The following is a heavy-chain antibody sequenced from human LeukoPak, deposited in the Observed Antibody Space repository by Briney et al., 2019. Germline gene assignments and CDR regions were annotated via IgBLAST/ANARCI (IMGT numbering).Heavy chain of an antibody. CDR2: ISYDGSNK. CDR3: VRVSGFCTNGVCPSFDP. CDR1: GFTFSSYA. D-gene: IGHD2-8*01. V-gene: IGHV3-30-3*01. J-gene: IGHJ5*02. Sequence: GGSLRLSCAASGFTFSSYAMHWVRQAPGKGLEWVAVISYDGSNKYYADSVKGRFTISRDDSKNTLYLQMNSLRTEDTAVYYCVRVSGFCTNGVCPSFDPWGQGTLVTVSS.